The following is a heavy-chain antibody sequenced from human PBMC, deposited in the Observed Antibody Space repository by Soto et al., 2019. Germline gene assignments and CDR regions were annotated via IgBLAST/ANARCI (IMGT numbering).Heavy chain of an antibody. D-gene: IGHD1-26*01. CDR3: ARGHGPWELLSRWAFDI. Sequence: SETLSLTCAVYGGSFSGYYWSWIRQPPGKGLEWIGEINHSGSTNYNPSLKSRVTISVDTSKNQFSLKLSSVTAADTAVYYCARGHGPWELLSRWAFDIWGQGTMVTVSS. CDR2: INHSGST. J-gene: IGHJ3*02. CDR1: GGSFSGYY. V-gene: IGHV4-34*01.